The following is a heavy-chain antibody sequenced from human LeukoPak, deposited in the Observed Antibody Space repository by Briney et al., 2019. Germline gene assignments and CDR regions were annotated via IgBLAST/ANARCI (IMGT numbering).Heavy chain of an antibody. Sequence: GGSLRLSCAASGFTFSSYAMSWVRQAPGKGLEWVSAISGSGGSTYCADSVKGRFTISRDNSKNTLYLQMNSLRAEDTAVYYCAKDPNYYDSSGYQYWGQGTLVTVSS. J-gene: IGHJ4*02. CDR1: GFTFSSYA. CDR3: AKDPNYYDSSGYQY. V-gene: IGHV3-23*01. D-gene: IGHD3-22*01. CDR2: ISGSGGST.